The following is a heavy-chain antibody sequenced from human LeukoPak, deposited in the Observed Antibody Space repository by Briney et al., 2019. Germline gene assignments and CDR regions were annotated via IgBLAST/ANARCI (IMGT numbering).Heavy chain of an antibody. Sequence: SETLSLTCTVSGGSLGSYYWSWMRQPPGKGLEWIGYMHFSGNTNYNPSLMSRVTISLDASKNQFSLKLISVTAADTAVYYCAGGNYDFWSGHPNWFDPWGQGTLVTVSS. CDR2: MHFSGNT. V-gene: IGHV4-59*01. D-gene: IGHD3-3*01. CDR3: AGGNYDFWSGHPNWFDP. J-gene: IGHJ5*02. CDR1: GGSLGSYY.